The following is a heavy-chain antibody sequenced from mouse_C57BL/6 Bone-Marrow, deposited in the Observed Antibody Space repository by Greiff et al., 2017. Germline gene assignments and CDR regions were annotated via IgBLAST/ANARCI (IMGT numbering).Heavy chain of an antibody. Sequence: VQLQQSGAELVRPGASVKLSCTASGFNIKDDYMHWVKQRPEQGLEWIGWIDPENGDTEYASKFQGKATITADQSSNTAYLQLSSLTSEDTAVYYCTTVNWYFDVWGTGTTVTVSS. J-gene: IGHJ1*03. CDR3: TTVNWYFDV. CDR2: IDPENGDT. CDR1: GFNIKDDY. V-gene: IGHV14-4*01.